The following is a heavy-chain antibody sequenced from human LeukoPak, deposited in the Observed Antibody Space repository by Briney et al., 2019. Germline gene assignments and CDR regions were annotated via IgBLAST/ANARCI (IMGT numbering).Heavy chain of an antibody. V-gene: IGHV3-30*02. CDR3: ATDRLEIYALSI. D-gene: IGHD1-1*01. Sequence: PGGSLRLSCAASGFTFSSYGMHWVRQAPGKGLEWVAFIRYDGSNKYYADSVKGRFTISRDNSKNTLYLQMNSLRAEDTAVYYCATDRLEIYALSIWGQGTVVTVSS. CDR1: GFTFSSYG. J-gene: IGHJ3*02. CDR2: IRYDGSNK.